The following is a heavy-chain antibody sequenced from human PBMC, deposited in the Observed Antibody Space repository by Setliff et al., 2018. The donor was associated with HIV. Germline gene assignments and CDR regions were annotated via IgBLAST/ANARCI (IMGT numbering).Heavy chain of an antibody. V-gene: IGHV4-39*01. Sequence: PSETLSLTCSVSGGSISSSNYYWGWIRQPPGKRLEWIGSIYHSGSTYYNPSLKSRVTISVDTSKNQFSLKLGSVTAADTAVYYCARLPGMVRADYWGQGTLVTVSS. D-gene: IGHD3-10*01. CDR3: ARLPGMVRADY. J-gene: IGHJ4*02. CDR2: IYHSGST. CDR1: GGSISSSNYY.